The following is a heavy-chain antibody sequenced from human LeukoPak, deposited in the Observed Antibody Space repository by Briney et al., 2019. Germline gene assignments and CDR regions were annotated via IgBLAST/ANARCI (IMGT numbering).Heavy chain of an antibody. CDR2: ISAYNGNT. CDR3: ARDGADYADGYWYFDL. V-gene: IGHV1-18*01. J-gene: IGHJ2*01. Sequence: ASVKVSCKASGYTFTSYGFIWVRQAPGQGLEWMGWISAYNGNTNYAQKLQGRVTMTTDTSTSTASMELRSLRSDDTAVYYCARDGADYADGYWYFDLWGRGTLVTVSS. CDR1: GYTFTSYG. D-gene: IGHD3-16*01.